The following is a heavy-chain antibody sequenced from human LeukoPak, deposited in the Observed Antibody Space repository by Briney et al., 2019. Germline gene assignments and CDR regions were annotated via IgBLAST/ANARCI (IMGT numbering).Heavy chain of an antibody. CDR1: GSIFTSYW. CDR2: IYPGDSDT. J-gene: IGHJ4*02. D-gene: IGHD5-12*01. Sequence: RGAPLQISSEGSGSIFTSYWIGWVRPVPGKGQGWMGIIYPGDSDTKYSPSFQGQVTISADKSISTAYLQWSSLKASDTAMYYCARLVATTAPVDYWGQGTLVTVSS. CDR3: ARLVATTAPVDY. V-gene: IGHV5-51*01.